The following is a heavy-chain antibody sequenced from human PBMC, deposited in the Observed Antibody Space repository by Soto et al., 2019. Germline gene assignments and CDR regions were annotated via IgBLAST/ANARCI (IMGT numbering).Heavy chain of an antibody. CDR2: INHSGST. CDR3: ARGSSSWYRVNWFDP. D-gene: IGHD6-13*01. J-gene: IGHJ5*02. V-gene: IGHV4-34*01. CDR1: GGSFSGYY. Sequence: SETLSLTCAVYGGSFSGYYWSWIRQPPGKGLEWIGEINHSGSTNYNPYLKSRVTISVDTSKNQFSLKMSSVTAADTAVYYCARGSSSWYRVNWFDPWGQGTLVT.